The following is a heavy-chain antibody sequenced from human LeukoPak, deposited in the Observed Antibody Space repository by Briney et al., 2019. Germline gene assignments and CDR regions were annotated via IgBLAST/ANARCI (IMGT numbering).Heavy chain of an antibody. Sequence: SETLSLTCAVYGGSFSSYYWSWIRQPAGKGLEWIGHIYTSGSTTYYDSGSTDYNPSLKRRVTISLDRSKNQFSLKLSSVTAADTAVYYCAAFLSGTYWYFDYWGQGALVTVSS. J-gene: IGHJ4*02. CDR2: IYTSGST. CDR1: GGSFSSYY. D-gene: IGHD1-26*01. CDR3: AAFLSGTYWYFDY. V-gene: IGHV4-59*10.